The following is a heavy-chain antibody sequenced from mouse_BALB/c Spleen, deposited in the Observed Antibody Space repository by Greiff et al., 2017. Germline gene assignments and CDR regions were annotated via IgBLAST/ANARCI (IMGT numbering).Heavy chain of an antibody. CDR1: GFTFNTYA. Sequence: EVHLVESGGGLVQPKGSLKLSCAASGFTFNTYAMNWVRQAPGKGLEWVARIRSKSNNYATYYADSVKDRFTISRDDSQSMLYLQMNNLKTEDTAMYYCGNYEGFAYWGQGTLVTVSA. J-gene: IGHJ3*01. V-gene: IGHV10-1*02. D-gene: IGHD2-1*01. CDR3: GNYEGFAY. CDR2: IRSKSNNYAT.